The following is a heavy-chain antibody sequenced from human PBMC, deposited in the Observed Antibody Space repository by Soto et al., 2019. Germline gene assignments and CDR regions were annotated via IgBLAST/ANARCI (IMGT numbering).Heavy chain of an antibody. CDR1: GGSISSYY. D-gene: IGHD3-10*01. CDR2: IYYSGST. J-gene: IGHJ4*02. V-gene: IGHV4-59*01. Sequence: PSETLSLTCTVSGGSISSYYWSWIRQPPGKGLEWIGYIYYSGSTNYNPSLKSRVTISVDTSKNQFSLKLSSVTAADTAVYYCATTRSYGSGSYYPLDYWGQGTLVTVSS. CDR3: ATTRSYGSGSYYPLDY.